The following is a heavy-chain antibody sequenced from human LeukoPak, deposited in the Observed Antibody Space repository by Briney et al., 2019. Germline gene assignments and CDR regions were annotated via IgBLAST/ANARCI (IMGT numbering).Heavy chain of an antibody. V-gene: IGHV4-59*08. CDR2: IYYSGST. D-gene: IGHD6-13*01. CDR3: ARHRYSVAYYFDY. Sequence: SETLSLTCTVSGGSISSCYWSWIRQPPGKGLEWIGYIYYSGSTNYNPSLKSRVTISVDTSKNQFSLKLSSLTAADTAVYYCARHRYSVAYYFDYWGQGTLVSVSS. CDR1: GGSISSCY. J-gene: IGHJ4*02.